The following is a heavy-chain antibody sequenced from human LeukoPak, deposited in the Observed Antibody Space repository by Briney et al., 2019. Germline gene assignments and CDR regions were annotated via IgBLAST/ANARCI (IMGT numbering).Heavy chain of an antibody. D-gene: IGHD4-17*01. CDR2: INPNSGGT. CDR3: ARVVKGDYVESFDY. Sequence: GASVKVSCKASGYTFTGYYMHWVRQAPGQGLEWMGWINPNSGGTNYAQKFQGRVTMTRDTSISTAYMELSRLRSDDTAVYYCARVVKGDYVESFDYWGQGTLVTVSS. V-gene: IGHV1-2*02. J-gene: IGHJ4*02. CDR1: GYTFTGYY.